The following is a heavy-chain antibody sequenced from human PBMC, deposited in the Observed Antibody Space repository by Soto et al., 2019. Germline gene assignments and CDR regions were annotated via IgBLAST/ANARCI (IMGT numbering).Heavy chain of an antibody. CDR1: GYTFTSYG. V-gene: IGHV1-18*01. CDR2: ISAYNGNT. D-gene: IGHD1-26*01. J-gene: IGHJ1*01. CDR3: ARGFRRTSGSYRAEYFQH. Sequence: GASVKVSCKASGYTFTSYGISWVRQAPGQGLEWMGWISAYNGNTNYAQKLQGRVTMTTDTSTSTAYMELRSLRSDDTAVYYCARGFRRTSGSYRAEYFQHWGQGTLVTVSS.